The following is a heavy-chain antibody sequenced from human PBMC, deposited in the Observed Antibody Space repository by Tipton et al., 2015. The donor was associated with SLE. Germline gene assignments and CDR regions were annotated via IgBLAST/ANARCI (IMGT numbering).Heavy chain of an antibody. J-gene: IGHJ4*02. Sequence: TLSLTCTVSGGSISSGGYYWNWIRQHPGKGLEWIGYIYDSGSTYYNPSLKSRVTISVDTSKNQFSLKLSSVTAADTALYYCARGVGGFGEVDYWGQGSLVTVSS. D-gene: IGHD3-10*01. V-gene: IGHV4-31*03. CDR3: ARGVGGFGEVDY. CDR1: GGSISSGGYY. CDR2: IYDSGST.